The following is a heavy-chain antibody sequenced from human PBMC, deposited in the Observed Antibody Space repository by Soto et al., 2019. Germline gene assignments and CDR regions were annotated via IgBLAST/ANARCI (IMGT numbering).Heavy chain of an antibody. J-gene: IGHJ4*02. D-gene: IGHD1-26*01. V-gene: IGHV3-23*01. CDR1: GFTFSSYA. Sequence: EVQLLESGGGLVQPGGSLRLSCAASGFTFSSYAMRWVRQAPVKGLEWVSAISGSGGSTYYADSVKGRFTISRDNSKNSRYLPMNSLRAEDTAVYYCARRGSGSYYDYWGQGTLVTVSS. CDR3: ARRGSGSYYDY. CDR2: ISGSGGST.